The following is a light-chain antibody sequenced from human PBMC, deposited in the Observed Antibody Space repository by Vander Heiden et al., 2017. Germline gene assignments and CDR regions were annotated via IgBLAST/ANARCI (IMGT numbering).Light chain of an antibody. J-gene: IGKJ5*01. Sequence: IMLTQSPPTLSVSPGARATLSCRASQSVSSNLAWYQQKPGQAPRLLIYGASTRATGSPARFSGSGSGTEVTLTISSLQAEDFAVYYCQQYNNWPPITFGQGTRLEIK. CDR1: QSVSSN. CDR2: GAS. CDR3: QQYNNWPPIT. V-gene: IGKV3-15*01.